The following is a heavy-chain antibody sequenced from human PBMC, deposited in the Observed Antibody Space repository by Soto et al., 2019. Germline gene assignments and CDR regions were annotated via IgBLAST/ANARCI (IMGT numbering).Heavy chain of an antibody. CDR2: IIPILGIA. CDR1: GGTFSSYT. CDR3: ARGRGYSRSYYFDY. Sequence: QVQLVQSGAEVKKPGSSVKVSCKASGGTFSSYTISWVRQAPGQGLEWMGRIIPILGIANYAQKFQGRVTITADKSTSTAYIELSSLRSEDTAVYYCARGRGYSRSYYFDYWGQGTLVTVSS. V-gene: IGHV1-69*02. D-gene: IGHD6-6*01. J-gene: IGHJ4*02.